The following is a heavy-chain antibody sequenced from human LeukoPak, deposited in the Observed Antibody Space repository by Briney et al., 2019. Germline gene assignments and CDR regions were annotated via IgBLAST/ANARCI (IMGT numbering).Heavy chain of an antibody. CDR2: IMPISGTA. D-gene: IGHD2-2*01. J-gene: IGHJ4*02. CDR3: ASGRTDIVVVPATLRNYYFDY. Sequence: GASVKVSCKASGYTFSGYYIHWVRQAPGQGLEGMGGIMPISGTANYAQKFQGRVTITADKPTNTAYMELSSLRSEDTAVYYCASGRTDIVVVPATLRNYYFDYWGQGTLVTVSS. CDR1: GYTFSGYY. V-gene: IGHV1-69*06.